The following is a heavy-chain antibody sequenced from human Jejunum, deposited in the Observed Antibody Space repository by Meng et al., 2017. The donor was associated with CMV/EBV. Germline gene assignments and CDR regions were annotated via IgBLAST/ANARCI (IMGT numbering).Heavy chain of an antibody. J-gene: IGHJ6*02. CDR3: ASHTGGIVTLNGLDV. CDR1: GFSFRSYG. V-gene: IGHV3-21*05. D-gene: IGHD1-26*01. Sequence: GFSFRSYGMYWVRLAPGKGLEWISHVSYGSTGTHYADSVQGQFTISRDDAKNSLYLQMNRLRVEDTAIYYCASHTGGIVTLNGLDVWGQGTTVTVSS. CDR2: VSYGSTGT.